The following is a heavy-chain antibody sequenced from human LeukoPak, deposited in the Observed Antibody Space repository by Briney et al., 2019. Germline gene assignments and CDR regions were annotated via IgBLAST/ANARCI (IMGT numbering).Heavy chain of an antibody. Sequence: PSETLSLTCTVSGGSISSGGYYWSWIRQHPGKGLEWIGYIYYSGSTYYNPSLKSRVTISVDTSKNQFSLKLSSVTAADTAVYYCARRTSGYYYYGMDVWGQGTTVTVSS. J-gene: IGHJ6*02. CDR1: GGSISSGGYY. CDR3: ARRTSGYYYYGMDV. V-gene: IGHV4-31*03. CDR2: IYYSGST. D-gene: IGHD2-2*01.